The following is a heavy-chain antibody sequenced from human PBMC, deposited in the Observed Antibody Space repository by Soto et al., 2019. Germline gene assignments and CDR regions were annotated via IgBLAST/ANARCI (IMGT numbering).Heavy chain of an antibody. D-gene: IGHD6-19*01. CDR3: ARHSGSSISAWSDY. Sequence: GESLQISYKGSGYSLTSYWIRWVRQMNGKGLEWMGRIDPSDSYTNYSPSFQGQVTISADRSITTAYLQWRSLKASDSAMYYCARHSGSSISAWSDYWGQGTLVTVSS. CDR2: IDPSDSYT. J-gene: IGHJ4*02. V-gene: IGHV5-10-1*04. CDR1: GYSLTSYW.